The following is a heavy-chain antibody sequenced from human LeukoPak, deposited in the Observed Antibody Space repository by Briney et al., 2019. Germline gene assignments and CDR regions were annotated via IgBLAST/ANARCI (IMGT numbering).Heavy chain of an antibody. Sequence: SETLSLTCAVYGGSFSGYYWSWIRQPPGKGLEWIGEINHSGSTNYNPSLKSRVTISVDTSKNQFSLKLSSVTAADTAVYYCARRGKYAVRGPNWFDPWGQGTLVTVSS. CDR1: GGSFSGYY. D-gene: IGHD2-2*01. V-gene: IGHV4-34*01. CDR2: INHSGST. J-gene: IGHJ5*02. CDR3: ARRGKYAVRGPNWFDP.